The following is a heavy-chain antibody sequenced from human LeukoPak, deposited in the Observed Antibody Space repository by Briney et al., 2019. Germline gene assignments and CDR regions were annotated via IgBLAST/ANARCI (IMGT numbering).Heavy chain of an antibody. J-gene: IGHJ5*02. CDR3: ARLYYDILTGQKSDWFDP. D-gene: IGHD3-9*01. CDR2: IYYSGST. CDR1: GGSISSSSYY. Sequence: SETLSLTCTVSGGSISSSSYYWGWIRQPPGKGLEWNGSIYYSGSTYYNPSLKSRVTISVDTSKNQFSLKLSSVTAADTAVYYCARLYYDILTGQKSDWFDPWGQGTLVTVSS. V-gene: IGHV4-39*01.